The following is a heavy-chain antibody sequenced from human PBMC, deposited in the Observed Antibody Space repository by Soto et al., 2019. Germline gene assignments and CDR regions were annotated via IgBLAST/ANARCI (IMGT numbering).Heavy chain of an antibody. CDR1: GGSISSYY. D-gene: IGHD6-13*01. CDR2: IYYSGST. CDR3: ARLPYSSLDGYYYYMDV. V-gene: IGHV4-59*08. Sequence: SETLSLTCTVSGGSISSYYWSWIRQPPGKGLEWIGYIYYSGSTNYNPSLKSRVTISVDTSKNQFSLKLSSVTAADTAVYYCARLPYSSLDGYYYYMDVWGKGTTVTVSS. J-gene: IGHJ6*03.